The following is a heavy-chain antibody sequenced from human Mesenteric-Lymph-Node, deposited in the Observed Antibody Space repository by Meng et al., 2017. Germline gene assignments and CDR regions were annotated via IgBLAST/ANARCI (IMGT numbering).Heavy chain of an antibody. D-gene: IGHD4-17*01. J-gene: IGHJ4*02. CDR3: ARDFMATVTTDY. CDR1: GFTFSSYA. Sequence: LKISCAASGFTFSSYAMHWVRQAPGKGLEWVAVISYDGSNKYYADSVKGRFTISRDNSKNTLYLQMNSLRAEDTAVYYCARDFMATVTTDYWGQGTLVTVSS. CDR2: ISYDGSNK. V-gene: IGHV3-30*04.